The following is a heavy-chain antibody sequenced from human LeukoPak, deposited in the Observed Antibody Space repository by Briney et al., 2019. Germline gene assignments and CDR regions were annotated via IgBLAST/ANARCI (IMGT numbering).Heavy chain of an antibody. CDR2: INHSGST. CDR1: GGSFSGYY. J-gene: IGHJ4*02. Sequence: SETLSLPCAVYGGSFSGYYWSWIRQPPGKGLEWIGEINHSGSTNYNPSLKSRVTISVDTSKNQFSLKLSSVTAADTAVYYCARRRVRRGPFDYWGQGTLVTVSS. D-gene: IGHD3-10*01. CDR3: ARRRVRRGPFDY. V-gene: IGHV4-34*01.